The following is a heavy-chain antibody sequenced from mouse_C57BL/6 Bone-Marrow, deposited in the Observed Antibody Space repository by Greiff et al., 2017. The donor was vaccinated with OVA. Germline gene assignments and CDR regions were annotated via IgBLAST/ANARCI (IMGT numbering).Heavy chain of an antibody. V-gene: IGHV14-4*01. D-gene: IGHD1-1*01. CDR1: GFNIKDDY. Sequence: VQLQQSGAELVRPGASVKLSCTASGFNIKDDYMHWVKQRPEQGLEWIGWIDPENGDTEYASKFQGKATITADTSSNTAYLQLSSLTSEDTAVYYCTTFITTVVPVDYWGQGTTLTVSS. CDR3: TTFITTVVPVDY. J-gene: IGHJ2*01. CDR2: IDPENGDT.